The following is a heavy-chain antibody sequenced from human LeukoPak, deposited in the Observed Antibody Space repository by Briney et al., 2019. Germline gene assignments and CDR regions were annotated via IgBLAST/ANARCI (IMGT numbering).Heavy chain of an antibody. V-gene: IGHV3-30*18. CDR2: ISYDGSKK. CDR1: GFTFSSYG. CDR3: AKDHREAFPHFGELLLDY. J-gene: IGHJ4*02. D-gene: IGHD3-10*01. Sequence: GGSLRLSCAASGFTFSSYGMHWVRQAPGKGLEWVAVISYDGSKKYYADSVKGRFTISRDNSKNTLYLQMNSLRAEDTAVYYCAKDHREAFPHFGELLLDYWGQGTLVTVSS.